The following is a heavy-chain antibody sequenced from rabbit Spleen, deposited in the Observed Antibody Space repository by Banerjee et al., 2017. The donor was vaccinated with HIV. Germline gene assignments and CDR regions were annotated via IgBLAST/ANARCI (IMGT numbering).Heavy chain of an antibody. D-gene: IGHD2-1*01. Sequence: QSLEESGGDLVKPGASLTLTCTASGIDFSRYYYMCWVRQAPGKGLKWIACIYAGGSGTTYYASWAKGRFTISKTSSTTVTLQMTSLTAADTATYFCGRAGEGGYGYLDLWGQGTLVTVS. J-gene: IGHJ4*01. CDR1: GIDFSRYYY. V-gene: IGHV1S40*01. CDR3: GRAGEGGYGYLDL. CDR2: IYAGGSGTT.